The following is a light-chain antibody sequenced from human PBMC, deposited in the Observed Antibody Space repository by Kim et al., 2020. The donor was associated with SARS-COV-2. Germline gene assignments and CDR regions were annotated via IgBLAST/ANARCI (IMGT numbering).Light chain of an antibody. Sequence: VAGTPGQSSTFTCTGGSAYHRYSWHQQHPGKALNLRIYDLTTRPSGVSNRFSCAKSGNTASLTISGLEAEDEADYYCGSYTSSSTVFGGGTQLTVL. V-gene: IGLV2-14*03. CDR1: SAYHR. CDR2: DLT. J-gene: IGLJ2*01. CDR3: GSYTSSSTV.